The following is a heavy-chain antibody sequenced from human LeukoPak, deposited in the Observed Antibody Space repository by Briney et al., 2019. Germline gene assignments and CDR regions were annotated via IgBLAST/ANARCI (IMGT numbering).Heavy chain of an antibody. CDR1: GSTFSSYA. J-gene: IGHJ3*02. D-gene: IGHD3-22*01. CDR3: ARDWRDSSGKFPNDVFDI. V-gene: IGHV3-11*04. CDR2: ISSRGTI. Sequence: GGSLRLSCAASGSTFSSYAMSWIRQAPGKGLEWVSYISSRGTIYYADSVKGRFTISRDNAKNSLYLHMNSLRAEDTAVYYCARDWRDSSGKFPNDVFDIWGQGTMVTVSS.